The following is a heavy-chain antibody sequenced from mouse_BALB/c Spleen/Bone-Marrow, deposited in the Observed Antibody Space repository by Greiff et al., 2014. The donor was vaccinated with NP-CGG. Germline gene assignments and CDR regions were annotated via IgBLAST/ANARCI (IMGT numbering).Heavy chain of an antibody. CDR3: ARDRGVQSYAMDY. V-gene: IGHV5-4*02. D-gene: IGHD2-14*01. J-gene: IGHJ4*01. Sequence: EVMLVESGGGLVKPGGSLKLSCAASGFTFSDFYMYWVRQTPEKRLEWVATISYGGSYIYYPDSVKGRFTISRDDAKNNLYLQRSSLKSEDTAMYYCARDRGVQSYAMDYWGQGTSVTVSS. CDR2: ISYGGSYI. CDR1: GFTFSDFY.